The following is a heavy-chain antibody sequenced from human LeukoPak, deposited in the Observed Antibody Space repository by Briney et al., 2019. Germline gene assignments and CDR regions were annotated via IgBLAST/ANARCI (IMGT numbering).Heavy chain of an antibody. V-gene: IGHV4-4*07. CDR3: ARGFDHYYDFRFDP. J-gene: IGHJ5*02. Sequence: PSETLSLTCTVSGGSISSYYWSWIRQPAGKGLEWIGRVYTSGSTNYNPPLKSRVTMSVDTCKNQFSLKLSSVTAADTAVYYCARGFDHYYDFRFDPWGQGTLVTVSS. CDR1: GGSISSYY. CDR2: VYTSGST. D-gene: IGHD3-22*01.